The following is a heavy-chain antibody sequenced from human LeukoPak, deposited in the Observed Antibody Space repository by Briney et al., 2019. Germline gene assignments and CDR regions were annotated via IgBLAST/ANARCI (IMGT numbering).Heavy chain of an antibody. D-gene: IGHD2-2*01. CDR2: MNPISHNT. V-gene: IGHV1-8*01. J-gene: IGHJ4*02. CDR3: ARATRNQLLSDF. Sequence: ASVKVSCKASGYIFSSYDFIWVRQAAGQGLEWMGWMNPISHNTGYAQRFRGRVTMTADSSISTAYMELTSLISEDTAVYYCARATRNQLLSDFWGPGSLVTVSS. CDR1: GYIFSSYD.